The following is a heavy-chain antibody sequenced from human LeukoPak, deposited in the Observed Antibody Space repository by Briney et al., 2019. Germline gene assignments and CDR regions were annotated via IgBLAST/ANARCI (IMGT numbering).Heavy chain of an antibody. D-gene: IGHD4-17*01. V-gene: IGHV1-18*04. CDR1: GYTFTDSY. Sequence: ASVKVSCKASGYTFTDSYMHWVRQAPGQGLEWMGRINAYNGNTNYAQKLQGRVTMTTDTSTSTAYMELRSLRSDDTAVYYCARATHDYGDYDYYYYMDVWGKGTTVTVSS. CDR2: INAYNGNT. J-gene: IGHJ6*03. CDR3: ARATHDYGDYDYYYYMDV.